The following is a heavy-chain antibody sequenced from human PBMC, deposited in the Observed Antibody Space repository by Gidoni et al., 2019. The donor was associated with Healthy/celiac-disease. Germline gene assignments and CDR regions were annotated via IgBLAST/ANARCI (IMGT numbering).Heavy chain of an antibody. V-gene: IGHV2-5*02. Sequence: QITLKESGPTLVKPTQTLTLTCTFSGFSLSTSGVGVGWLRQPPGKALEWLALIYWDDDKRYSPSLKSRLTITKDTSKNQVVLTMTNMDPVDTATYYCAHRGGLLWFGEYNWFDPWGQGTLVTVSS. CDR1: GFSLSTSGVG. J-gene: IGHJ5*02. D-gene: IGHD3-10*01. CDR3: AHRGGLLWFGEYNWFDP. CDR2: IYWDDDK.